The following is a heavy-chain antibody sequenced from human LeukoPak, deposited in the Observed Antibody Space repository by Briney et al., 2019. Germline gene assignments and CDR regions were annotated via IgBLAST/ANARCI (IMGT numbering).Heavy chain of an antibody. V-gene: IGHV4-59*01. CDR1: GGSISSYY. CDR3: ARESTKDTTLDY. D-gene: IGHD1-1*01. Sequence: PSETLSLTCTVSGGSISSYYWSWLRQPPGKGLEWIGYIYYSGSTNYNPSLKSRVTISVDTSKNQFSLKLSSVTAADTAVYYCARESTKDTTLDYWGQGTLVTVSS. J-gene: IGHJ4*02. CDR2: IYYSGST.